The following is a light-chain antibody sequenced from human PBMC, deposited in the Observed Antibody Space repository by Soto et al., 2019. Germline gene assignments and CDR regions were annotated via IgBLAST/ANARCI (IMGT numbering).Light chain of an antibody. V-gene: IGKV3-20*01. CDR2: GAS. J-gene: IGKJ1*01. CDR3: QQYGSSSWT. CDR1: QSVSSSY. Sequence: EIVLTQSPGTLSLSPGERATLSCRASQSVSSSYLAWYQQKPGQAPRLLIYGASSRATGIPDRFSGSGYETDFPLTISRLEPEDFAVYYCQQYGSSSWTFGQGTKVEIK.